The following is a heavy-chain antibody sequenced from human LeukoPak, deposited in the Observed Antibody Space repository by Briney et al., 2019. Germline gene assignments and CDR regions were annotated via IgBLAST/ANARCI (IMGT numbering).Heavy chain of an antibody. J-gene: IGHJ4*02. CDR2: IASDGSST. CDR1: GLTCSSYW. Sequence: SGGSLIRSCAASGLTCSSYWMNWVRKATGKGLVWVSRIASDGSSTTYADSVKGRFSISRDNAKNTLYLQMNSLRVEDTAVYYCARGRPHGNDYWGQGTLVTVSS. D-gene: IGHD4-23*01. CDR3: ARGRPHGNDY. V-gene: IGHV3-74*01.